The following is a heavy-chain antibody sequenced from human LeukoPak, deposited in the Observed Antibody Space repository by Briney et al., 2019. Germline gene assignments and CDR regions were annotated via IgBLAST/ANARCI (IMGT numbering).Heavy chain of an antibody. CDR2: ISGSGDST. D-gene: IGHD2-8*01. CDR3: AKAGCTNIACRPNVYNWFDP. CDR1: GFTFRSYA. Sequence: GGSLRLSCAASGFTFRSYAMSWVRQAPGKGLEWVSVISGSGDSTYYADSVKGRFTISRDNSKNTLYLQMTSLRAEDTAVYYCAKAGCTNIACRPNVYNWFDPWGQGTLVTVSS. J-gene: IGHJ5*02. V-gene: IGHV3-23*01.